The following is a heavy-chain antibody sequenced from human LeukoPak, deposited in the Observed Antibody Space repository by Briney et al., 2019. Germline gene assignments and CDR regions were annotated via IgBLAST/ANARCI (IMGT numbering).Heavy chain of an antibody. Sequence: GGSLRLSCAASGFTFSSYWMHWVRQAPGKGLVWVSRINSDGSSTSYADSVKGRFTISRDNAKNTLYLQMDSLRAEDTAMYYCARGTGSYYSPGYWGQGTLVTVSS. V-gene: IGHV3-74*01. D-gene: IGHD1-26*01. CDR1: GFTFSSYW. J-gene: IGHJ4*02. CDR3: ARGTGSYYSPGY. CDR2: INSDGSST.